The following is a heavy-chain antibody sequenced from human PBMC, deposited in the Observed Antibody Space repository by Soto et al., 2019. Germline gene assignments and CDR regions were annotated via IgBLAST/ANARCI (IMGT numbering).Heavy chain of an antibody. Sequence: QVQLQQWGAGLLKPSETLSLTCSVSGGTFSGFYWSWIRQPPGKGLEWIGEILHTGSTHYNPSLKSRVIMSVATSKGQFSLNLRSVTAADTAVYYCARGKTGTTGSLDYWDQGTLVTVSS. CDR3: ARGKTGTTGSLDY. J-gene: IGHJ4*02. CDR1: GGTFSGFY. D-gene: IGHD1-1*01. CDR2: ILHTGST. V-gene: IGHV4-34*01.